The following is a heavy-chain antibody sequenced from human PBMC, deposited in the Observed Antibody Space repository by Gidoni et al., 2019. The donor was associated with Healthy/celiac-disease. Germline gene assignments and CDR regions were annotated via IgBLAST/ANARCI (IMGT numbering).Heavy chain of an antibody. CDR3: TRNDFWSGYPYYYDSSGYYSFDY. Sequence: EVQLVESGGGLVQPGRSLRLSCTASGFTFGDYAMSWFRPAPGKGLEGVGFIRSKAYGGTTEYAASVKGRFTISRDDSKSIAYLQMNSLKTEDTAVYYCTRNDFWSGYPYYYDSSGYYSFDYWGQGTLVTVSS. CDR2: IRSKAYGGTT. CDR1: GFTFGDYA. J-gene: IGHJ4*02. D-gene: IGHD3-22*01. V-gene: IGHV3-49*03.